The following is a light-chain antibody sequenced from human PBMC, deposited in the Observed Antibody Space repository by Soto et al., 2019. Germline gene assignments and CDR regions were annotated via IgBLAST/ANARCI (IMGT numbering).Light chain of an antibody. CDR3: QQSYSTQPT. CDR1: QTIGRY. J-gene: IGKJ4*01. Sequence: DIQMPQSPSSLSASVGDRVTITCRASQTIGRYLNWYQQQEGKAPTVLIYAAAILKSGVPPRYSGSASETEVKLNINSLQPEDLATDYCQQSYSTQPTFGGWTQVEI. V-gene: IGKV1-39*01. CDR2: AAA.